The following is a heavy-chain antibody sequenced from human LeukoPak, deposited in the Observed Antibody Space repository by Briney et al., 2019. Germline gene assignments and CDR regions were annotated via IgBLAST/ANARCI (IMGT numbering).Heavy chain of an antibody. J-gene: IGHJ4*02. D-gene: IGHD3-10*01. Sequence: ASVKVSCTASGYTFTSYEINWVRQATGQGLEWVGWMKPNSGNTGNAQKFQGRVTMTRNTSISTAYMELSSLRSEDTAVYYCARVLSGVDLDYWRQGTLVRVSS. V-gene: IGHV1-8*01. CDR1: GYTFTSYE. CDR3: ARVLSGVDLDY. CDR2: MKPNSGNT.